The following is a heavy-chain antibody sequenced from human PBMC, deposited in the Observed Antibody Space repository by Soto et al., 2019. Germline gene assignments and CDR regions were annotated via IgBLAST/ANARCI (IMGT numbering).Heavy chain of an antibody. CDR1: GYTFTNYA. CDR2: INAGNGNT. V-gene: IGHV1-3*01. D-gene: IGHD1-26*01. Sequence: GASVKVSCKASGYTFTNYAMHWVRQAPGQRLEWMGWINAGNGNTKYSQKFQGRVTITRDTSASTAHMELSSLRSEDTAVYYCARGGSLYWYFDLWGRGTLVTVSS. CDR3: ARGGSLYWYFDL. J-gene: IGHJ2*01.